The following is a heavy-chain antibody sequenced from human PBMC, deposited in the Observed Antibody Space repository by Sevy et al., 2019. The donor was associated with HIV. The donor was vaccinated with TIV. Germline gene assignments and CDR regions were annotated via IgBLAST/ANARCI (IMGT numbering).Heavy chain of an antibody. D-gene: IGHD3-22*01. V-gene: IGHV3-7*01. J-gene: IGHJ6*02. CDR1: GFTFSSYW. CDR2: IKQDGSEK. Sequence: GGSLRLSCAASGFTFSSYWMSWVHQAPGKGLEWVANIKQDGSEKYYVDSVKGRFTISRDNAKNSLYLQMNSLRAEDTAVYYCARDSSSGYYYGGYYYYGMDVWGQGTAVTVSS. CDR3: ARDSSSGYYYGGYYYYGMDV.